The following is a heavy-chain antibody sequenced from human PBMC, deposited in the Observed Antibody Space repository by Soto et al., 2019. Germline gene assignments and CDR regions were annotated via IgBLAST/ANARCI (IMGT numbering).Heavy chain of an antibody. CDR3: ALRRGGYNHDAFDI. CDR2: IIPIFGTA. D-gene: IGHD5-12*01. Sequence: GASVNVSCKASGGTFSSYAISWVRQAPGQGLEWMGGIIPIFGTANYAQKFQGRVTITADESTSTAYMELSSLRSEDTAVYYCALRRGGYNHDAFDIWGQGTMVTVSS. CDR1: GGTFSSYA. J-gene: IGHJ3*02. V-gene: IGHV1-69*13.